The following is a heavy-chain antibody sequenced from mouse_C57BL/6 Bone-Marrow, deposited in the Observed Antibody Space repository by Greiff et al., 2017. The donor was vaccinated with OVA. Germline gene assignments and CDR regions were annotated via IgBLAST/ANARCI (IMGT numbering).Heavy chain of an antibody. CDR2: IYPRSGNT. D-gene: IGHD1-1*01. V-gene: IGHV1-81*01. CDR1: GYTFTSYG. J-gene: IGHJ3*01. Sequence: QVQLKESGAELARPGASVKLSCKASGYTFTSYGISWVKQRTGQGLEWIGEIYPRSGNTYYNEKFKGKATLTADKSSSTAYMELRSLTSEDSAVYFCARPPLLREAWFAYWGQGTLVTVSA. CDR3: ARPPLLREAWFAY.